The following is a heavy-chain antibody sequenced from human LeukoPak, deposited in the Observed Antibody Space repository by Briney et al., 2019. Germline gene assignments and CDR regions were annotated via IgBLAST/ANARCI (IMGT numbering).Heavy chain of an antibody. D-gene: IGHD6-6*01. CDR2: KSYDGSNK. V-gene: IGHV3-30-3*01. Sequence: GGSLRLSCAASRFTFSSYAMHWVRQAPGKGLEWVAVKSYDGSNKYYADSVKGRFTISRDNSKNTLYLQMKSLRAEDTSVYYCARDKENPPLKAARPKYYFDYWGQETLVTVSS. J-gene: IGHJ4*02. CDR3: ARDKENPPLKAARPKYYFDY. CDR1: RFTFSSYA.